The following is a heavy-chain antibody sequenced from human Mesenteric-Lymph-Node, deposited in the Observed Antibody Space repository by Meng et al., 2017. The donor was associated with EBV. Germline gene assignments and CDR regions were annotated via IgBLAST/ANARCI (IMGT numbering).Heavy chain of an antibody. J-gene: IGHJ4*02. Sequence: QVPLQGSGLGLVKASETLSLTGTVSGVSVRGDSFYWSWIRQPPGKGLEWIGFIYDSGITHYSPSLKSRVTISVDTSKNQFSLELRSMTPADTAVYYCARDRGWELLDYWGQGTLVTVSS. CDR3: ARDRGWELLDY. CDR2: IYDSGIT. V-gene: IGHV4-61*01. CDR1: GVSVRGDSFY. D-gene: IGHD1-26*01.